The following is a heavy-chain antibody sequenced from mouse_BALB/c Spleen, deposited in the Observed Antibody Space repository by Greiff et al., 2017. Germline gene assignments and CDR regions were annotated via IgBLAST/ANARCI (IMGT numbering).Heavy chain of an antibody. CDR2: ISSGGSYT. CDR1: GFTFSSYA. V-gene: IGHV5-9-4*01. J-gene: IGHJ4*01. Sequence: EVQGVESGGGLVKPGGSLKLSCAASGFTFSSYAMSWVRQSPEKRLEWVAEISSGGSYTYYPDTVTGRFTISRDNAKNTLYLEMSSLRSEDTAMYYCARVGLGAMDYWGQGTSVTVSS. D-gene: IGHD4-1*01. CDR3: ARVGLGAMDY.